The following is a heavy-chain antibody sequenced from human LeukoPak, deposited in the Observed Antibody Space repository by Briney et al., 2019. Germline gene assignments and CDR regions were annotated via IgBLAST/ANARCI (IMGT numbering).Heavy chain of an antibody. CDR1: GDSINSYY. Sequence: KPSETLSLTCTVSGDSINSYYWSWTRQPPGKGLEWFGHIYYSGSTNYNPSLKSRVTISVDTSRNQFSLKLNSVTAADTAVYYCARRGSSWYYFDYWGQGTLVTVSS. V-gene: IGHV4-59*08. CDR2: IYYSGST. CDR3: ARRGSSWYYFDY. J-gene: IGHJ4*02. D-gene: IGHD6-13*01.